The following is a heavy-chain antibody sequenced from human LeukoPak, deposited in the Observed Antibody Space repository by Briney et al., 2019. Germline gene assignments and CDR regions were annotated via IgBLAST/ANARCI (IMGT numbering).Heavy chain of an antibody. CDR2: ISSSSSYI. V-gene: IGHV3-21*04. J-gene: IGHJ4*02. CDR1: GFTFSSYS. Sequence: GGSLRLSCAASGFTFSSYSMNWVRQAPGKGLEWVSSISSSSSYIYYADSVKGRFTISRDNAKNSLYLQMNSLRAEDTAVYYCAKDLEDTAVGFDYWGQGTLVTVSS. D-gene: IGHD5-18*01. CDR3: AKDLEDTAVGFDY.